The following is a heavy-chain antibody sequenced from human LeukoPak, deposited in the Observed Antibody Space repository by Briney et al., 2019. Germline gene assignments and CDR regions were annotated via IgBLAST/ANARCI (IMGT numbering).Heavy chain of an antibody. CDR1: GFTFSSYA. V-gene: IGHV3-23*01. CDR2: ISGSGDGT. J-gene: IGHJ6*03. D-gene: IGHD3-16*01. CDR3: ARERAGERPRPLLNYYYMDV. Sequence: GGSLRLSCAASGFTFSSYAMSWARQAPGKGLEWVSAISGSGDGTNCADSVKGRFTISRDNSKNTLYLQMNSLRAGDTAVYYCARERAGERPRPLLNYYYMDVWGKGTTVTISS.